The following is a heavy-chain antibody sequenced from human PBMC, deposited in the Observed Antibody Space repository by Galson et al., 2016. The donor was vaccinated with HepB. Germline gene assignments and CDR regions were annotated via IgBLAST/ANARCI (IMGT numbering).Heavy chain of an antibody. D-gene: IGHD3-10*01. CDR3: VREVRSGAFDI. CDR2: ISSSSSYI. CDR1: RFSFNSFTFSSYG. V-gene: IGHV3-21*06. Sequence: SLRLSCAASRFSFNSFTFSSYGMNWVRQAPGKGLEWVSSISSSSSYISYPDSVKGRFTISRDNAKNSLYLQMNSLRAEYTAVYYCVREVRSGAFDIWGHGTMVTVS. J-gene: IGHJ3*02.